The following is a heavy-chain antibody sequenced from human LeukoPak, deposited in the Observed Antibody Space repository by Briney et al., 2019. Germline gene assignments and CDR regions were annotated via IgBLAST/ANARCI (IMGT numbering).Heavy chain of an antibody. V-gene: IGHV3-7*04. D-gene: IGHD6-13*01. Sequence: GGSLRLSCAASGFTFSAYWMSWVRQAPGKGLEWVANIKVDGGEKYYMDSVRGRFSINRDNAKNSLYLQMNSLRAEDTAQYYCARGTSSSPNRFDPWGQGTLVTVSS. CDR1: GFTFSAYW. CDR2: IKVDGGEK. CDR3: ARGTSSSPNRFDP. J-gene: IGHJ5*02.